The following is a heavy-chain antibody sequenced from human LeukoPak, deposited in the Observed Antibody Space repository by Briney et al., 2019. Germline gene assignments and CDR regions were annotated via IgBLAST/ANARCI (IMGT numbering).Heavy chain of an antibody. CDR1: GGSFSSYY. D-gene: IGHD3-22*01. Sequence: SETLSLTCTVSGGSFSSYYWSWIRQPPGKGLEWIGKIYTSGSTNYNPSLKSRVTMSVDTSKNQFSLKLSSVTAADTAVYYCARHYYDSSGYYSLVAFDIWGQGTMVTVSS. CDR3: ARHYYDSSGYYSLVAFDI. V-gene: IGHV4-4*09. CDR2: IYTSGST. J-gene: IGHJ3*02.